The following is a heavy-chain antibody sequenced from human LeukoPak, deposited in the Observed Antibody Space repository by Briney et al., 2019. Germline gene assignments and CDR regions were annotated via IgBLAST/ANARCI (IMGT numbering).Heavy chain of an antibody. Sequence: ASVKVSCKAFGYTFTSYDINWVRQATGQGLEWMGWMNPNSGNTGYAQKFQGRVTMTRNTSISTAYMELSSLRSEDTAVYYCARAGIAAAGTNYWGQGTLVTVSS. CDR3: ARAGIAAAGTNY. D-gene: IGHD6-13*01. V-gene: IGHV1-8*01. J-gene: IGHJ4*02. CDR2: MNPNSGNT. CDR1: GYTFTSYD.